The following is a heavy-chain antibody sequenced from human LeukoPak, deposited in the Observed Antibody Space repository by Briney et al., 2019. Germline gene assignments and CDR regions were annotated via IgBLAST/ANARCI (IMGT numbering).Heavy chain of an antibody. CDR2: XNPNSGGT. CDR1: XXTFTXYX. V-gene: IGHV1-2*04. CDR3: ARDLAHSSSWLGVFDY. D-gene: IGHD6-13*01. J-gene: IGHJ4*02. Sequence: XXKASXXTFTXYXXHWVRXXXGXXXXXXXXXNPNSGGTNYAQKFQGWVTMTRDTSISTAYMELSRLRSDDTAVYYCARDLAHSSSWLGVFDYWGQGTLVTVSS.